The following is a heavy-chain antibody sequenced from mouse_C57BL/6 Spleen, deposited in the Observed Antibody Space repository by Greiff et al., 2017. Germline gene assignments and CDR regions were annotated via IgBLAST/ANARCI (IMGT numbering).Heavy chain of an antibody. J-gene: IGHJ4*01. Sequence: VQLQQSGAELARPGASVKLSCKASGYTFTSYGISWVKQRTGQGLEWIGEIYPRSGNTYYNEKFKGKATLTADKSSSTAYMELRSLTSEDSAVYFCARGDDGYYEGGAMDYWGQGTSVTVSS. V-gene: IGHV1-81*01. CDR1: GYTFTSYG. D-gene: IGHD2-3*01. CDR3: ARGDDGYYEGGAMDY. CDR2: IYPRSGNT.